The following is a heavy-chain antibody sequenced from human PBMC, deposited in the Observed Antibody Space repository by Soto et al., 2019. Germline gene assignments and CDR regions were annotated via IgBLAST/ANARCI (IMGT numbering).Heavy chain of an antibody. V-gene: IGHV3-23*01. CDR1: GFTFSNYP. CDR3: ARLV. CDR2: ISAGGDRT. Sequence: EVQVSESGGGLVQPGGSLRLSCATSGFTFSNYPMNWVRQAPGKGLEWVSGISAGGDRTYYADSVKGRFTIFRDNSKNSVSLRMNSLRVEYTALYYCARLVWGQGTLVTVSS. D-gene: IGHD6-19*01. J-gene: IGHJ4*02.